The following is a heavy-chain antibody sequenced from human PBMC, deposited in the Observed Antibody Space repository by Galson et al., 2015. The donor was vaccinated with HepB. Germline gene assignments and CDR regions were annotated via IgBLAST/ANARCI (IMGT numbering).Heavy chain of an antibody. CDR1: GFTFSSYG. D-gene: IGHD6-6*01. J-gene: IGHJ4*02. CDR3: ARGSSSLISIDY. V-gene: IGHV3-33*01. CDR2: IWHDGSNK. Sequence: SLRLSCAASGFTFSSYGMHWVRQAPGKGLEWVAVIWHDGSNKYYADSVKGRFTISRDNSKNTLYLQMNSLRAEDTAVYYCARGSSSLISIDYWGQGTLVTVSS.